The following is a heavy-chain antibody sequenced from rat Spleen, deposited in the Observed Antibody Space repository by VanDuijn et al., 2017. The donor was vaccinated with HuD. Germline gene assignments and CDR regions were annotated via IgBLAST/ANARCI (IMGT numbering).Heavy chain of an antibody. Sequence: EVQLVESGGGLVQPGRSLKLSCAASGFTFSDYNMAWVRRAPKKGLEWVATIIYDGSSTYYRDSVKGRFTISRDNAKSTLYLQMNSLRSEDTATYYCTNKGFAYWGQGTLVTVSS. D-gene: IGHD1-5*01. CDR1: GFTFSDYN. V-gene: IGHV5S10*01. CDR3: TNKGFAY. J-gene: IGHJ3*01. CDR2: IIYDGSST.